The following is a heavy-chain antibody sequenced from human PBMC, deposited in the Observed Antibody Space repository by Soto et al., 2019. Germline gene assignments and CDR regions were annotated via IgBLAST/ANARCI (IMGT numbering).Heavy chain of an antibody. CDR3: AREEFTMVRGVIITYAFDI. CDR1: GGSISSGDYY. CDR2: IYYRGST. D-gene: IGHD3-10*01. V-gene: IGHV4-30-4*01. J-gene: IGHJ3*02. Sequence: QVQLQESGPGLVKPSQTLSLTCTVSGGSISSGDYYWSWIRQPPVKGLEWIGYIYYRGSTYYNPSVMSLVTISVDPSKNQFSLKLSSVTAADTAVYYCAREEFTMVRGVIITYAFDIWRQGTMVTVSS.